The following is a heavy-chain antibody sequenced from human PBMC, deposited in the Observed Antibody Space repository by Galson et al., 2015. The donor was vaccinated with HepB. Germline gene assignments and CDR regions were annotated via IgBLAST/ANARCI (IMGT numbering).Heavy chain of an antibody. CDR3: ARDSWILWFGELLNGQYYYYGMDV. CDR1: GYTFTSYY. V-gene: IGHV1-46*01. CDR2: INPSGGST. Sequence: SVKVSCKASGYTFTSYYMHWVRQAPGQGLEWMGIINPSGGSTSYAQKFQGRVTMTRDTSTSTVYMELSSLRSEDTAVYYCARDSWILWFGELLNGQYYYYGMDVWGQGTTVTVSS. J-gene: IGHJ6*02. D-gene: IGHD3-10*01.